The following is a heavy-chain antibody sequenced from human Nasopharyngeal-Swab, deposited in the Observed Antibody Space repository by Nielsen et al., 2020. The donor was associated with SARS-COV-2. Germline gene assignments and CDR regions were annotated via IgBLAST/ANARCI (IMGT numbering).Heavy chain of an antibody. CDR3: AKDKSGGSGSFNWFDP. CDR1: GFTFDDYA. Sequence: GGSLRLSCAASGFTFDDYAMHWVRQPPGKGLEWVSIISWNSGYIGYADSVKGRFTISRDNTKNSLFLQMDSLRADDTAFYYCAKDKSGGSGSFNWFDPWGRGTLVTVSS. V-gene: IGHV3-9*01. J-gene: IGHJ5*02. CDR2: ISWNSGYI. D-gene: IGHD3-10*01.